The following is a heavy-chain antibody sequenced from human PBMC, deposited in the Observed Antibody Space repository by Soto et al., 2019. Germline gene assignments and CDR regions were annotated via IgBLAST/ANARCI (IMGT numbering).Heavy chain of an antibody. V-gene: IGHV4-4*02. CDR3: VRDPMVRGLVSYRGYFFDS. Sequence: KPSETLSLTCTVSGGSLTNADSWSWVRQAPGKGLEWIGETVSINYSPSLKSRVTISVDKSKNQFSLTLTSVTAADSGIYYCVRDPMVRGLVSYRGYFFDSWGQGMPVTVSS. CDR1: GGSLTNADS. J-gene: IGHJ4*02. CDR2: TVSI. D-gene: IGHD3-10*01.